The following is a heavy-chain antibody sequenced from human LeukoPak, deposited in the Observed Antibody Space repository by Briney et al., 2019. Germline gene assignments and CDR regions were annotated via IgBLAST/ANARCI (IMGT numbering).Heavy chain of an antibody. V-gene: IGHV4-4*07. Sequence: PSETLSLTCTVSGGSISDYYWTWIRQPAGEGLEWIGRIYSSGSTDYNPSLESRVTMSVDTSRNQFSLRLSSVTAADTAVYYCARDRYDSVYNWFDPWGQGTLVTVSS. CDR3: ARDRYDSVYNWFDP. D-gene: IGHD3-22*01. CDR2: IYSSGST. CDR1: GGSISDYY. J-gene: IGHJ5*02.